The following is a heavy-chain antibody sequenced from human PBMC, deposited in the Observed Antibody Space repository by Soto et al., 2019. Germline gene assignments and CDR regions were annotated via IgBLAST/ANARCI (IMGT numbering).Heavy chain of an antibody. CDR3: AATGARSGWFREYHYYGWDL. D-gene: IGHD6-19*01. V-gene: IGHV1-58*01. CDR2: IVVGSGNT. Sequence: SVEVSCKTSGLMFSSSTVQWVRQAGGERLEWIGRIVVGSGNTDYAQNFQERVTIARDMSTSTAYMDLSSLTSNDTAVYYCAATGARSGWFREYHYYGWDLWGQGTTVTVSS. CDR1: GLMFSSST. J-gene: IGHJ6*02.